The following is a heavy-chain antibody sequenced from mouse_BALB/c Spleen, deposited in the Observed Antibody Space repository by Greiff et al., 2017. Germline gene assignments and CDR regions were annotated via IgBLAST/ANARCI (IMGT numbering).Heavy chain of an antibody. Sequence: EVKLMESGGGLVKPGGSLKLSCAASGFTFSDYYMYWVRQTPEKRLEWVATISDGGSYTYYPDSVKGRFTISRDNAKNNLYLQMSSLKSEDTAMYYCARAYYRYDVAMDYWGQGTSVTVSS. V-gene: IGHV5-4*02. J-gene: IGHJ4*01. CDR3: ARAYYRYDVAMDY. D-gene: IGHD2-14*01. CDR1: GFTFSDYY. CDR2: ISDGGSYT.